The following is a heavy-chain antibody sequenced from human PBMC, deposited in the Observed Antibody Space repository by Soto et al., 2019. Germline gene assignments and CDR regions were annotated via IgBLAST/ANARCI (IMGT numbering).Heavy chain of an antibody. J-gene: IGHJ6*02. V-gene: IGHV4-31*03. D-gene: IGHD5-18*01. CDR1: GGSISSGGYY. CDR2: IYYSGST. Sequence: SETLSLTCTVSGGSISSGGYYWSWIRQHPGKGLEWIGYIYYSGSTYYNPSLKSRVTISVDTSKNQFSLKLSSVTAADTAVYYCARDTAMVRLGMDVWGQGTTVTVSS. CDR3: ARDTAMVRLGMDV.